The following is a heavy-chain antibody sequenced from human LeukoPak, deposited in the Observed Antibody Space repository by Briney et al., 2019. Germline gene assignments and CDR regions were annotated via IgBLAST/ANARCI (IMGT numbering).Heavy chain of an antibody. CDR3: ARDWDGAFDFNTFDI. D-gene: IGHD4/OR15-4a*01. CDR2: LHYSGST. Sequence: PSETLSLTCTVSGASVSSSVYFWGWIRQPPGKGLEWIGTLHYSGSTYYNTSLKSRVTIAVDTSKNQFSLKLNSVTSADPAIYYCARDWDGAFDFNTFDIWGLGTMVTVSS. V-gene: IGHV4-39*07. CDR1: GASVSSSVYF. J-gene: IGHJ3*02.